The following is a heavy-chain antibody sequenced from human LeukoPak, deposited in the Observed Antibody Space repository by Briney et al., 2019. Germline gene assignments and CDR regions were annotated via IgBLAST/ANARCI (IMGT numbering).Heavy chain of an antibody. J-gene: IGHJ4*02. V-gene: IGHV3-23*01. Sequence: PGGSLRLSCAASGFTFGNYGMTWVRQAPGKGLEWVATISGTGGRTYYADSVKGRFTVSRDNSKNTLHLQMKSLRVEHTAVYYCSKELGGNGYYGPDHWGQGTLVTVSS. D-gene: IGHD4-23*01. CDR2: ISGTGGRT. CDR3: SKELGGNGYYGPDH. CDR1: GFTFGNYG.